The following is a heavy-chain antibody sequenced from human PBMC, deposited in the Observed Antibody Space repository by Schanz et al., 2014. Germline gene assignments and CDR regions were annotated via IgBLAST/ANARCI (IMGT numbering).Heavy chain of an antibody. D-gene: IGHD7-27*01. CDR1: GFIFNDYY. CDR3: ARQIPNWDALEI. CDR2: ISRDVTTS. V-gene: IGHV3-11*01. J-gene: IGHJ3*02. Sequence: QVQLVEAGGGLVKAGGSLRLSCAASGFIFNDYYMNWIRQAPGKRLEWLSYISRDVTTSYYADSVKGRFTISRDSAKNSLYHEISSLRSEYTAVYYCARQIPNWDALEIWGQGTVVTVSS.